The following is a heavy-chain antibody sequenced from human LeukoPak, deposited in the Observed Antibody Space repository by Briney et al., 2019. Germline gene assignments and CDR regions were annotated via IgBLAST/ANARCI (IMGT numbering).Heavy chain of an antibody. V-gene: IGHV3-30*03. Sequence: GSLRLSCAASGYTFSSYGMHWVRQAPGKGLEWVAVISYDGSNKYYADSVKGRFTISRDNSKNTLYLQMNSLTAEDSAVYYCARARSYSSSWYGDYWGQGTLVTVSS. CDR2: ISYDGSNK. CDR3: ARARSYSSSWYGDY. J-gene: IGHJ4*02. CDR1: GYTFSSYG. D-gene: IGHD6-13*01.